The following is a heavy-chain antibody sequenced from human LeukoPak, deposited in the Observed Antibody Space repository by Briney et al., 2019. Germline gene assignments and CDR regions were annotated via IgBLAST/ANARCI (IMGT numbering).Heavy chain of an antibody. CDR2: MNPNSGNT. V-gene: IGHV1-8*01. Sequence: ASVKVSXKASGYTFTSYDINWLRQATGQGLEWIGWMNPNSGNTGCAQKFQGRVTMTRNTSISTAYMELSSLRSEDTAVYYCARGRFSSGWLLGAFDIWGQGTMVTVSS. CDR3: ARGRFSSGWLLGAFDI. D-gene: IGHD6-19*01. J-gene: IGHJ3*02. CDR1: GYTFTSYD.